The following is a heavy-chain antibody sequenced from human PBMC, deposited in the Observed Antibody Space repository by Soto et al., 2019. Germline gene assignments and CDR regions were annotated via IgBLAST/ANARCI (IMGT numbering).Heavy chain of an antibody. D-gene: IGHD3-9*01. V-gene: IGHV4-30-4*01. J-gene: IGHJ4*02. CDR2: IYYSGST. Sequence: SETLYLTCTVSGGSISSGDYYWSWIRQPPGKGMEWIGYIYYSGSTYYNPSLKSRVTISVDTSKSQFSLKLSYVTAADTAVYYFVRFWPPPYSDALTDYTDAFDYWGQGTLVTVSS. CDR1: GGSISSGDYY. CDR3: VRFWPPPYSDALTDYTDAFDY.